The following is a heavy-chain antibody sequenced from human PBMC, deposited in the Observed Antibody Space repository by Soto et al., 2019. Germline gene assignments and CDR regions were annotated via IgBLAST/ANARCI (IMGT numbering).Heavy chain of an antibody. D-gene: IGHD3-3*01. Sequence: ASVKVSCKASCYTFSSYGISCVRQAPGQGLEWMGWISAYNGNTKNAQNLQGRVTLITDTSTSTAYMELRSLRYDDTAVYFCARGADFWSGYRWFDPWGQGTLVTVSS. CDR3: ARGADFWSGYRWFDP. CDR1: CYTFSSYG. V-gene: IGHV1-18*01. J-gene: IGHJ5*02. CDR2: ISAYNGNT.